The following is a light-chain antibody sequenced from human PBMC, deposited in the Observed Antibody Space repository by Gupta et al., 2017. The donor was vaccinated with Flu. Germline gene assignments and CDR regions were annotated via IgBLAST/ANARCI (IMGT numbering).Light chain of an antibody. CDR2: GAS. CDR1: QSVSSN. J-gene: IGKJ1*01. CDR3: QQYNNWPWT. Sequence: PATLSGSPGERATLSCRASQSVSSNLAWYQQKPGQVPRLLIYGASTRATGIPASFSGSGSGTEFTLTISSLQSEDFAVFYCQQYNNWPWTFGQGTKVEIK. V-gene: IGKV3-15*01.